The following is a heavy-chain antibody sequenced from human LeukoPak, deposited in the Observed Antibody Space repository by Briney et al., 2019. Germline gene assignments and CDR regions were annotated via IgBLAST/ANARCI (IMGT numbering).Heavy chain of an antibody. V-gene: IGHV4-59*12. CDR2: IYYSGST. CDR3: ARQKGLIVGATTDYYYGMDV. D-gene: IGHD1-26*01. J-gene: IGHJ6*02. CDR1: GGSISSYY. Sequence: SETLSLTRTVSGGSISSYYWSWIRQPPGKGLEWIGYIYYSGSTNYNPSLKSRVTISVDTSKNQFSLKLSSVTAADTAVYYCARQKGLIVGATTDYYYGMDVWGQGTTVTVSS.